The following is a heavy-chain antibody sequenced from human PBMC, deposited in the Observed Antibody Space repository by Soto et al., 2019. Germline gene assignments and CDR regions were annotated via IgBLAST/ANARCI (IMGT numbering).Heavy chain of an antibody. CDR1: GFSFTNFA. J-gene: IGHJ4*02. CDR2: IGASGDIT. D-gene: IGHD2-21*02. CDR3: AKDDFTDRGDDYFDY. V-gene: IGHV3-23*01. Sequence: GGSLRLSCSASGFSFTNFAMSWVRQAPGKGLEWVAGIGASGDITWYADSVKGRLSISRDNSKNTLYLQLNSLRFEDTAVYYCAKDDFTDRGDDYFDYWGPGTLVTVSS.